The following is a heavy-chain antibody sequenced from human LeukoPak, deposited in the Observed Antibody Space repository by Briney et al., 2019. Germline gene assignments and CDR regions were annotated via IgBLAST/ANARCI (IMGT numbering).Heavy chain of an antibody. D-gene: IGHD3-9*01. Sequence: GRSLRLSYAASGFTFSRYSMHWVRQAPGKGLEWVAVISYDGSNKYYADSVKRRFTISRDNSKNTLYLQMNSLRAEDTAVYYCARSDNYDILTGYPAAWGQGTLVTVSS. CDR2: ISYDGSNK. CDR1: GFTFSRYS. V-gene: IGHV3-30-3*01. CDR3: ARSDNYDILTGYPAA. J-gene: IGHJ5*02.